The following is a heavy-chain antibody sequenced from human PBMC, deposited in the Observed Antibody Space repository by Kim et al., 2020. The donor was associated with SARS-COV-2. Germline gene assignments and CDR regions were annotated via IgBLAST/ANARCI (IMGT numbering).Heavy chain of an antibody. CDR1: GFTFSSYA. V-gene: IGHV3-64D*06. CDR2: ISSNGGST. D-gene: IGHD3-10*01. CDR3: VKDRWAGSTPFDY. J-gene: IGHJ4*02. Sequence: GGSLRLSCSASGFTFSSYAMHWVRQAPGKGLEYVSAISSNGGSTYYADSVKDRFTISRDNSKNTLYLQMSSLRAEDTAVYYCVKDRWAGSTPFDYWGQGTLVTVSS.